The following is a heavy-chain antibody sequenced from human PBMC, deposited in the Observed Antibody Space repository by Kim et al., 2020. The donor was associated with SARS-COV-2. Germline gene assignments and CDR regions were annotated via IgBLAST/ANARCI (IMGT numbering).Heavy chain of an antibody. CDR3: ARTPTGFSGPVTNFDS. J-gene: IGHJ4*01. CDR1: GGSFSSYY. V-gene: IGHV4-59*01. CDR2: IYYSGST. Sequence: SETLSLTCTVSGGSFSSYYRSWIRQPPGKGLEWIGYIYYSGSTTYYPSPKSRVTTSLEPPKNQSSLQLSSVTAADPAAYYCARTPTGFSGPVTNFDSCG. D-gene: IGHD3-9*01.